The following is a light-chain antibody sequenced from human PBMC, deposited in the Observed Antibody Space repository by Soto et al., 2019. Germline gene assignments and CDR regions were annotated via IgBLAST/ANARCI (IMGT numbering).Light chain of an antibody. Sequence: LTQPASVSGSPGQSITISCTGTSSDVGGYKYVSWYQQHPGKAPKLMIFEVSDRPSGVSHRFSGSKSGNTASLTISGLQAEDEADYYCSSYTSSTTQVFGTGTKVTVL. J-gene: IGLJ1*01. CDR1: SSDVGGYKY. CDR3: SSYTSSTTQV. V-gene: IGLV2-14*01. CDR2: EVS.